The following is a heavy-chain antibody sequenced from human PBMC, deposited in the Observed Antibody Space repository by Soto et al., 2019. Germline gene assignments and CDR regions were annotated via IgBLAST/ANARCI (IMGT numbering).Heavy chain of an antibody. CDR3: ARDPLRITGAKSSEDVQH. D-gene: IGHD1-20*01. CDR1: GGTFSGYA. V-gene: IGHV1-69*01. Sequence: AQLIQSGSEVKKTGSSVKVSCKASGGTFSGYAITWVRQAPGQGLEWMGGIIPLLGITDYGQKLQGRITIAADEYTGTAYMDLRGMRSDDTAVYYCARDPLRITGAKSSEDVQHWGQGTLVSVSS. J-gene: IGHJ1*01. CDR2: IIPLLGIT.